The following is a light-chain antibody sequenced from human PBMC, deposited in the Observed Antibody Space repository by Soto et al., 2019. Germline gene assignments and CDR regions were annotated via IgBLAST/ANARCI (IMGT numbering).Light chain of an antibody. CDR1: SDYSHFK. CDR2: VDRGGNKV. CDR3: GADHGWGSNFVYV. V-gene: IGLV9-49*01. J-gene: IGLJ1*01. Sequence: QLVLTQPPSVSASLGASVTLTCTLSSDYSHFKVDWYQQRPGKGPRFVMRVDRGGNKVSEGDGIPDRFSVLASGLNRSLTINNIQEEDDSEYYCGADHGWGSNFVYVFGTGTKLTVL.